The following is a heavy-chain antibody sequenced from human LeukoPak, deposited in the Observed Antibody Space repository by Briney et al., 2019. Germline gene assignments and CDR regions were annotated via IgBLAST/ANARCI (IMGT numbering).Heavy chain of an antibody. Sequence: SETLSLTCTVSGGSISSGSYYWSWIRQPAGKGLEWIGRIYTSGSTNYNPSLKSRVTISVDTSKNQFSLKLSSVTAADTAVYYYARAGLTVTKDWGQGTLVTVPS. CDR3: ARAGLTVTKD. CDR2: IYTSGST. D-gene: IGHD4-11*01. CDR1: GGSISSGSYY. V-gene: IGHV4-61*02. J-gene: IGHJ4*02.